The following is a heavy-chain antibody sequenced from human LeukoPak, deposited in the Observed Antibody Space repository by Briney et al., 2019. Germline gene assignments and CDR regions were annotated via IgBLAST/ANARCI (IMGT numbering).Heavy chain of an antibody. J-gene: IGHJ6*02. V-gene: IGHV3-30*03. CDR2: ISYDGSYK. CDR3: SPLSGVRGVMPSGMGV. CDR1: GFTFSRYG. Sequence: GGSLRLSCAASGFTFSRYGMHWVRQAPGKGLEWVAVISYDGSYKYYADSVKGRFTISRDNSKNTLYVQMNSLRAEDTAVYYCSPLSGVRGVMPSGMGVWGQGTTVTVSS. D-gene: IGHD3-10*01.